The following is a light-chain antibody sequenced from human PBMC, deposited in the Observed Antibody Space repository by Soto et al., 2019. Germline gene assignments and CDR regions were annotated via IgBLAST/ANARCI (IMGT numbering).Light chain of an antibody. V-gene: IGLV2-11*01. Sequence: QSALTQPRSVSGSLGQSVTISCTGTSSDVGGYNYVSRYQQHPGKAPKLMIYDVSKRPSGVPDRFSGSKSGNTASLTISGLQAEDEADYYCCSYAGSYTLVFGGGTKLTVL. J-gene: IGLJ2*01. CDR3: CSYAGSYTLV. CDR2: DVS. CDR1: SSDVGGYNY.